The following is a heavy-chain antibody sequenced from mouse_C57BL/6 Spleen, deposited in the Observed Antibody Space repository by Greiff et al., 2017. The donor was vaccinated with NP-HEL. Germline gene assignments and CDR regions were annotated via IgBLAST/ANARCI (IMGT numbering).Heavy chain of an antibody. D-gene: IGHD2-10*01. CDR2: ISDGGSYN. J-gene: IGHJ2*01. V-gene: IGHV5-4*01. CDR1: GFTFSSYA. Sequence: EVQVVESGGGLVQPGGSLKLSCAASGFTFSSYAMSWVRQTPEKRLEWVATISDGGSYNDYPDKVKGRFTISRDNAKNNLYLQMRHQKSEDTAMYYCARAGAYSPLYYFDYWGQGTTLTVSS. CDR3: ARAGAYSPLYYFDY.